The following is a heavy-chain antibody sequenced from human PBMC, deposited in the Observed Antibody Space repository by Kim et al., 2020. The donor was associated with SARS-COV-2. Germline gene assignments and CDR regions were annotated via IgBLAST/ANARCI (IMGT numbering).Heavy chain of an antibody. CDR3: ARGDLPTFVFLTCYYSVYWFDP. V-gene: IGHV4-34*01. D-gene: IGHD3-9*01. CDR2: T. Sequence: TNYNPSLKSRVTISADTSKNHFSLKLSSVTAADTAVYYCARGDLPTFVFLTCYYSVYWFDPWGQVT. J-gene: IGHJ5*02.